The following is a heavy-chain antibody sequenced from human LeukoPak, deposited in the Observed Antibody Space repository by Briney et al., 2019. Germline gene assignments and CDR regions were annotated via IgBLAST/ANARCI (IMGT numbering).Heavy chain of an antibody. J-gene: IGHJ4*02. D-gene: IGHD3-9*01. CDR1: GGTFSSYA. CDR3: ARDLSGGKLRYFDWLPPDY. V-gene: IGHV1-69*05. Sequence: ASVKVSCKASGGTFSSYAISWVRQAPGQGLEWMGGIIPIFGTANYAQKFQGRVTGTRDTSTSTVYMELSSLRSEDTAVYYCARDLSGGKLRYFDWLPPDYWGQGTLVTVSS. CDR2: IIPIFGTA.